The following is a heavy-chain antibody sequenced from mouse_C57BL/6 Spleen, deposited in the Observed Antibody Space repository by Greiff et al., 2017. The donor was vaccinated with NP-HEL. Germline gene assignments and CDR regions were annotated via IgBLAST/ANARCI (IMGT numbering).Heavy chain of an antibody. CDR2: INPNNGGT. J-gene: IGHJ2*01. Sequence: VQLQQSGPELVKPGASVKISCKASGYTFTDYYMNWVKQSHGKSLEWIGDINPNNGGTSYNQKFKGKATLTVDKSSSTAYMELRSLTSEDSAVYYCARLLGGDYWGQGTTLTVSS. CDR1: GYTFTDYY. V-gene: IGHV1-26*01. D-gene: IGHD4-1*01. CDR3: ARLLGGDY.